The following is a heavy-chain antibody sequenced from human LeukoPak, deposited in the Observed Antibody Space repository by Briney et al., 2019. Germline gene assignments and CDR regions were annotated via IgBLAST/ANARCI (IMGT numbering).Heavy chain of an antibody. V-gene: IGHV1-8*01. CDR1: GYTFTSYD. CDR3: ARGGHLLWFGDLDAFDI. CDR2: MNPNSGNT. Sequence: ASVKVSCKASGYTFTSYDINWVRRATGQGLEWRGWMNPNSGNTGYAQKFQGRVTMTRNTSISTAYMELSSLRSEDTAVYYCARGGHLLWFGDLDAFDIWGQGTMVTVSS. J-gene: IGHJ3*02. D-gene: IGHD3-10*01.